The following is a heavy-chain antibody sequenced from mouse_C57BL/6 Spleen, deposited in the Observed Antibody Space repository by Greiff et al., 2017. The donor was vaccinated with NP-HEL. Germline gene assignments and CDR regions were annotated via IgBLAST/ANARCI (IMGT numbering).Heavy chain of an antibody. D-gene: IGHD2-4*01. CDR3: ARRNDYDVGYFDV. CDR1: GFTFSDYG. Sequence: EVMLVESGGGLVKPGGSLKLSCAASGFTFSDYGMHWVRQAPEKGLEWVAYISSGSSTIYYADTVKGRFTISRDNAKNTLFLQMTSLRSEDTAMYYCARRNDYDVGYFDVWGTGTTVTVSS. J-gene: IGHJ1*03. CDR2: ISSGSSTI. V-gene: IGHV5-17*01.